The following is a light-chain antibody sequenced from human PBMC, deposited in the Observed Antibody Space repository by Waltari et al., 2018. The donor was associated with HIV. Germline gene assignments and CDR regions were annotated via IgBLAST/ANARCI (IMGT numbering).Light chain of an antibody. J-gene: IGKJ5*01. CDR1: QDIENY. Sequence: DIEMTQSPSSLSASVGDRVTISCQASQDIENYLNWYQQKPGKAPQLLIYDASKLPIGVPSRFSGGRSETNFTVTINRVQPDDITTYFCQQHAHLPITFGQGTRL. CDR2: DAS. CDR3: QQHAHLPIT. V-gene: IGKV1-33*01.